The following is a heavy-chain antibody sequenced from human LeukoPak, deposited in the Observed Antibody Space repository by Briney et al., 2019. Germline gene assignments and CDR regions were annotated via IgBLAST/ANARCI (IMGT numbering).Heavy chain of an antibody. D-gene: IGHD1-26*01. J-gene: IGHJ4*02. CDR1: GFTFTNYA. CDR3: AKAQRVEAINSDLDY. Sequence: GRSLRLSCAASGFTFTNYAMSWVRQAPGKGLEWVSTVGASGAHTYYADSVKGRFTISRDNSKNTLYLQMNSLRAEGTARYYCAKAQRVEAINSDLDYWGQGTLVTVSS. CDR2: VGASGAHT. V-gene: IGHV3-23*01.